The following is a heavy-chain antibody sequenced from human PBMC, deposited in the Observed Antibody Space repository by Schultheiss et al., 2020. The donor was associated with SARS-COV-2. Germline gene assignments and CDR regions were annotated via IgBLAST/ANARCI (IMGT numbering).Heavy chain of an antibody. J-gene: IGHJ4*02. CDR3: ATDLAGKEDH. D-gene: IGHD3-10*01. V-gene: IGHV3-74*01. Sequence: GESLKISCAASGFTFSNSVMQWVRQAPGKGPEWVSRMNEDGSVTTYADSVKGRFTISRDNAKETLYLEMNSLRPEDTAVYYCATDLAGKEDHWGQGTLVTVSS. CDR1: GFTFSNSV. CDR2: MNEDGSVT.